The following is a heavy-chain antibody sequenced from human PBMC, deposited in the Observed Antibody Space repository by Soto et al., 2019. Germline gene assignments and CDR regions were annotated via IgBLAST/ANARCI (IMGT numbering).Heavy chain of an antibody. CDR2: ISGSGGST. Sequence: GGSLRLSCAASGFTFSSYAMSWVRQAPGKGLEWVSAISGSGGSTYYADSVKGRFTISRDSSKNTLYLQMNSLRAEDTAVYYCAQGGVATILGWFDPWGQGTLVTVSS. V-gene: IGHV3-23*01. D-gene: IGHD5-12*01. J-gene: IGHJ5*02. CDR1: GFTFSSYA. CDR3: AQGGVATILGWFDP.